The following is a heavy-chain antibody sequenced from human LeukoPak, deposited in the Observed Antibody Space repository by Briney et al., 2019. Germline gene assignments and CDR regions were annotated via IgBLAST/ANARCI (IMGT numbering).Heavy chain of an antibody. CDR2: ISSSSTI. CDR1: GFTFSSYS. CDR3: ARGSMVSIGSDY. Sequence: GGSLRLSCAASGFTFSSYSMNWVRQAPGKGLEWVSYISSSSTIYYADSVKGRFTISRDNAKNSLYLQMNSLRAEDTAVYYCARGSMVSIGSDYWGQGTLVTVSS. J-gene: IGHJ4*02. V-gene: IGHV3-48*01. D-gene: IGHD2-15*01.